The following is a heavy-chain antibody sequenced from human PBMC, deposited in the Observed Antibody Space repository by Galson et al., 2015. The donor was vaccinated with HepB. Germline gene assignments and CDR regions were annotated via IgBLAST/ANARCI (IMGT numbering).Heavy chain of an antibody. CDR1: GCTFSSYP. Sequence: SVKVSCKASGCTFSSYPITWVRQAPGQGLEWLGRIIPLLGTTKYSQKSQDRVTITADKSTGTAYMELTDLASEDPAIYYCARVGGRGHTFDYWGQGTQVTVSS. D-gene: IGHD2-15*01. J-gene: IGHJ4*02. CDR3: ARVGGRGHTFDY. CDR2: IIPLLGTT. V-gene: IGHV1-69*08.